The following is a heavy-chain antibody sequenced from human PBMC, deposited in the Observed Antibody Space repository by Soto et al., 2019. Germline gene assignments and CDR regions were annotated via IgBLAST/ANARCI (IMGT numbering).Heavy chain of an antibody. D-gene: IGHD4-17*01. V-gene: IGHV3-23*01. Sequence: VQLLESGGGLVQPGGSLRLSCAASGFTFSSYAMSWVRQAPGKGLEWVSAISGSGGSTYYADSVKGRFTISRDNSKNTLYLQMNSLRAEDTAVYYCAKDLIPKYDYGDRGNAFDIWGQGTMVTVSS. CDR1: GFTFSSYA. CDR3: AKDLIPKYDYGDRGNAFDI. J-gene: IGHJ3*02. CDR2: ISGSGGST.